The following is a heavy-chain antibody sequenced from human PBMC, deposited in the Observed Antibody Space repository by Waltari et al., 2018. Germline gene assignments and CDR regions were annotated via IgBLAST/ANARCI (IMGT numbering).Heavy chain of an antibody. V-gene: IGHV4-61*02. CDR1: GGSISSGNYY. Sequence: QVQLQESGPGLVKPSETLSLTCSVSGGSISSGNYYWTWIRQPAGKGLEWIGRIYTSGSTNYNPSLRSRLTISVDTSNNQFSLKLSSVTAADTAVYYCARDPPQLADAFDIWGQGTMVTVSS. D-gene: IGHD3-10*01. CDR2: IYTSGST. CDR3: ARDPPQLADAFDI. J-gene: IGHJ3*02.